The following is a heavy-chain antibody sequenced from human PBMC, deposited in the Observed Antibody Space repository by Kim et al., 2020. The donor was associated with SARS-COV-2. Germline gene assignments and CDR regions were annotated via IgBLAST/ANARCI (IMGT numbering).Heavy chain of an antibody. V-gene: IGHV4-59*08. CDR1: GGSISDYY. J-gene: IGHJ4*02. CDR3: ARQGRHYESDY. Sequence: LETLSLTCIVSGGSISDYYWTWIRQPPGKGLEWMGYVYSSGSTNYNPSLKSRVDMSVDTSKSQFSLKLTSVSAADTAVYYCARQGRHYESDYWGQGTLFT. D-gene: IGHD1-26*01. CDR2: VYSSGST.